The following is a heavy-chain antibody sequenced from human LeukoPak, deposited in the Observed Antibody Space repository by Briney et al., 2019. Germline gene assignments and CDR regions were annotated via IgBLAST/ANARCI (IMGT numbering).Heavy chain of an antibody. Sequence: SETLSLTCAVYGGSFSGYYWSWIRQPPGKGLERIGEINHSGSTNYNPSLKSRVTISVDTSKNQFSLKLSSVTAADTAVYYCARGPYCSSTSCSPTRTRFWFDPWGQGTLVTVSS. V-gene: IGHV4-34*01. CDR3: ARGPYCSSTSCSPTRTRFWFDP. CDR2: INHSGST. J-gene: IGHJ5*02. D-gene: IGHD2-2*01. CDR1: GGSFSGYY.